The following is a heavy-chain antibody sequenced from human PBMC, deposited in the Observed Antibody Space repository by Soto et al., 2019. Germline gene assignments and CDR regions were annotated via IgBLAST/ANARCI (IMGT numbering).Heavy chain of an antibody. Sequence: LRLSCAASGFTFSSYGMHWVRQAPGKGLEWVAVISYDGSNKYYADSVKGRFTISRDNSKNTLYLQMNSLRAEDTAVYYCAKEFRRQQQLLDYYGMDVWGQGTTVTVSS. V-gene: IGHV3-30*18. CDR1: GFTFSSYG. D-gene: IGHD6-13*01. J-gene: IGHJ6*02. CDR2: ISYDGSNK. CDR3: AKEFRRQQQLLDYYGMDV.